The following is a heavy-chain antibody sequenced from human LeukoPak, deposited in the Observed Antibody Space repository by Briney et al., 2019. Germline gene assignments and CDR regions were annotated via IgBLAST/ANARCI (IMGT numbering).Heavy chain of an antibody. D-gene: IGHD2-2*02. CDR1: GFTFSSYA. Sequence: GGSLRLSCAASGFTFSSYAMHWVRQAPGKGLEWVAVISYDGSNKYYADSVKGRFTISRDNSKNTLYLQMNSLRAEDAAVYYCAKTLIYAKTETYYFDYWGQGTLVTVSS. CDR2: ISYDGSNK. V-gene: IGHV3-30*04. CDR3: AKTLIYAKTETYYFDY. J-gene: IGHJ4*02.